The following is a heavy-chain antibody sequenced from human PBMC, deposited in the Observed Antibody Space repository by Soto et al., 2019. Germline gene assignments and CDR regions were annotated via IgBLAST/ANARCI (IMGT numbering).Heavy chain of an antibody. CDR3: ARYDYNGYYFDY. CDR2: IIPIFGTA. D-gene: IGHD4-4*01. CDR1: GGTFSSYA. V-gene: IGHV1-69*13. Sequence: GASVKVSCKASGGTFSSYAISWVRQAPGQGLEWMGGIIPIFGTANYAQKFQGRVTITADESTSTAYMELSSLRSEDTAVYYCARYDYNGYYFDYWGQGTLVTSPQ. J-gene: IGHJ4*02.